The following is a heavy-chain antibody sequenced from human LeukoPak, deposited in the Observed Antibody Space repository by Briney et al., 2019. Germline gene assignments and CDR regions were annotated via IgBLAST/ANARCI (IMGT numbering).Heavy chain of an antibody. Sequence: GGSLRLSCAASGFTFSSYSMNWVRQAPGKGLEWVSSISSSSSYIYYADSVKGRFTIPRDNAKNSLYLRMNSLRAEDTAVYYCARDCGDSYGYPTDYYYYYMDVWGKGTTVTVSS. D-gene: IGHD5-18*01. J-gene: IGHJ6*03. CDR2: ISSSSSYI. V-gene: IGHV3-21*01. CDR1: GFTFSSYS. CDR3: ARDCGDSYGYPTDYYYYYMDV.